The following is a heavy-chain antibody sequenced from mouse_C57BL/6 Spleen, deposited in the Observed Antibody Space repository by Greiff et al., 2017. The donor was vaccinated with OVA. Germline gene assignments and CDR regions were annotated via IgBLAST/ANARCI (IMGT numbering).Heavy chain of an antibody. J-gene: IGHJ4*01. Sequence: QVQLQQPGAELVRPGSSVKLSCKASGYTFTSYWMDWVKQRPGQGLEWIGNIYPSDSETHYNQKFKDKATLTVDKSSSTAYMQLSSLTSEDSAVYYCARRADGYAMDYWGQGTSVTVSS. V-gene: IGHV1-61*01. D-gene: IGHD3-1*01. CDR1: GYTFTSYW. CDR2: IYPSDSET. CDR3: ARRADGYAMDY.